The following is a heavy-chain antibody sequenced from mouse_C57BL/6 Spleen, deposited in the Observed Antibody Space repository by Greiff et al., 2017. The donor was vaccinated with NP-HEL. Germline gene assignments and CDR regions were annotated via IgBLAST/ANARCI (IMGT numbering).Heavy chain of an antibody. CDR3: TRSNYFDY. V-gene: IGHV14-4*01. Sequence: EVQLKESGAELVRPGASVKLSCTASGFNIKDDYMHWVKQRPEQGLEWIGWIDPENGDTEYASKFQGKATITADTSSNTAYLQLSSLTSEDTAVYYCTRSNYFDYWGQGTTLTVSS. CDR1: GFNIKDDY. D-gene: IGHD1-1*01. CDR2: IDPENGDT. J-gene: IGHJ2*01.